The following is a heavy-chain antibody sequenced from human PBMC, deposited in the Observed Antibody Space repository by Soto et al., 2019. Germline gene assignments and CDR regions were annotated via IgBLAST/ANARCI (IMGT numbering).Heavy chain of an antibody. D-gene: IGHD2-15*01. CDR3: TRVEMVAASRLFDY. CDR2: IRSKAYGGTT. Sequence: GGSLRLSCTASGFTFGDYAMSWFRQAPGKGLEWVGFIRSKAYGGTTEYAASVKGRFTISRDDSKSIAYLQMNSLKTEDTAVYYCTRVEMVAASRLFDYWGQGTLVTVSS. J-gene: IGHJ4*02. CDR1: GFTFGDYA. V-gene: IGHV3-49*03.